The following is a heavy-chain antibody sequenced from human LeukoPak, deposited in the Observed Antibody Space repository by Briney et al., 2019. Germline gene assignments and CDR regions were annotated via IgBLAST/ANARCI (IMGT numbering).Heavy chain of an antibody. CDR2: IGTSGTTI. D-gene: IGHD2-21*01. CDR3: ARDRVVIHAPDHFYF. Sequence: PGGSLRLSCAASGFTFSSYSMSWVRQAPGKGLEWVSYIGTSGTTIYYANSVKGRFTISRDNAKNSLYLQMNSLRDDDTAVYYCARDRVVIHAPDHFYFWGQGTTVTVS. V-gene: IGHV3-48*02. J-gene: IGHJ3*01. CDR1: GFTFSSYS.